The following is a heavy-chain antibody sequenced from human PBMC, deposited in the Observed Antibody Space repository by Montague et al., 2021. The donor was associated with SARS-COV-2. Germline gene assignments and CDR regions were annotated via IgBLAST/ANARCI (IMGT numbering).Heavy chain of an antibody. CDR3: ARGGGSGYRYYFDY. CDR1: GGSISSYY. Sequence: SETLSLTCTVSGGSISSYYWNWIRQPPGKGLEWIGYIYYSGRTNYNPTLTSRVTISVDTSKNQFSLKLSSMTAADTAVYYCARGGGSGYRYYFDYWGQGSLVTVSS. CDR2: IYYSGRT. J-gene: IGHJ4*02. V-gene: IGHV4-59*01. D-gene: IGHD3-22*01.